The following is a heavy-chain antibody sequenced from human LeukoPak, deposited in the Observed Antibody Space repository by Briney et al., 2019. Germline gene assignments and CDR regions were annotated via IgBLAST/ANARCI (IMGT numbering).Heavy chain of an antibody. J-gene: IGHJ4*02. Sequence: PGGSLRLSCAASGFTFSSYEMNWVRQAPGKGLEWVSYISSSSSTIYYADSVKGRFTISRDNAKNSLYLQMNSLRAEDTAEDTAVYYCARGDYYFDYWGQGTLVTVSS. CDR1: GFTFSSYE. CDR3: ARGDYYFDY. V-gene: IGHV3-48*01. CDR2: ISSSSSTI.